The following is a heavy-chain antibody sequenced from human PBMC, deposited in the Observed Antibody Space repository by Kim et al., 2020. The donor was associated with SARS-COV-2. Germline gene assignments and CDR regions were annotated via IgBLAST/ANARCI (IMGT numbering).Heavy chain of an antibody. D-gene: IGHD3-22*01. CDR1: GGSISSSSYY. CDR3: ARHTPSYYYDSSGYYSGYAFDI. J-gene: IGHJ3*02. V-gene: IGHV4-39*01. Sequence: SETLSLTCTVSGGSISSSSYYWGWIRQPPGKGLEWIGSIYYSGSTYYNPSLKSRVTISVDTSKNQFSLKLSSVTAADTAVYYCARHTPSYYYDSSGYYSGYAFDIWGQGTMVTVSS. CDR2: IYYSGST.